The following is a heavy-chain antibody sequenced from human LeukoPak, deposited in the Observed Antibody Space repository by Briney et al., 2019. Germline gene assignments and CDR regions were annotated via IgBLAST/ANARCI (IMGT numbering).Heavy chain of an antibody. Sequence: GGSLRLSCAASGFTFSSYAMHWVRQAPGKGLDYVSAISSNGGSTYYANSVKGRFTISRDNSKNTLYLQMGSLRAEDMAVYYCAREGKYYDILTGYHSHAFDIWGQGTMVTVSS. J-gene: IGHJ3*02. CDR3: AREGKYYDILTGYHSHAFDI. CDR1: GFTFSSYA. V-gene: IGHV3-64*01. CDR2: ISSNGGST. D-gene: IGHD3-9*01.